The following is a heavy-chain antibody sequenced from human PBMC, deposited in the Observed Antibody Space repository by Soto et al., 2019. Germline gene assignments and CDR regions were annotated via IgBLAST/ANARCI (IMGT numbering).Heavy chain of an antibody. Sequence: ASVKFSCKASGGTFSSYAISWVRQAPGQVLECMVGIIPMFGTSNYXXKFQGRVXXTADESTSTAXVELSXLRSEDTAVYYCARDRLRRPRDGYNSGYSIDYXX. V-gene: IGHV1-69*13. CDR2: IIPMFGTS. CDR3: ARDRLRRPRDGYNSGYSIDY. J-gene: IGHJ4*01. CDR1: GGTFSSYA. D-gene: IGHD5-12*01.